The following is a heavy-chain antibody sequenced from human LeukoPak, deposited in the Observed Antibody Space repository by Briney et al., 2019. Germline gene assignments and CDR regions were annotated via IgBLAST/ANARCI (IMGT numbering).Heavy chain of an antibody. Sequence: SETLSLTCTVSGGSITSSSYYWGWIRQPPGKGLEWIGSIYYSGTSYDAPSLRSRVTISVETSKNQFSLRLSSVTAADTAVYYCARLATYYYGTLDYWGQGTLVTVSS. CDR3: ARLATYYYGTLDY. CDR2: IYYSGTS. CDR1: GGSITSSSYY. D-gene: IGHD3-10*01. J-gene: IGHJ4*02. V-gene: IGHV4-39*01.